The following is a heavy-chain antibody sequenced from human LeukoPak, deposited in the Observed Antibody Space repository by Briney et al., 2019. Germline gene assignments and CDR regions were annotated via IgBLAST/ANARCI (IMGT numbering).Heavy chain of an antibody. V-gene: IGHV4-59*01. D-gene: IGHD7-27*01. CDR1: RGSISNYY. CDR2: FSYSGST. Sequence: PSETLSLTCTVSRGSISNYYWGWIRQPPGKGLEWIGFFSYSGSTNYNPSLKSRVTISVDTSKNQFSLKLTSVTAADTAVYYCARDGPGDVGFDYWGQGTLVTVFS. CDR3: ARDGPGDVGFDY. J-gene: IGHJ4*02.